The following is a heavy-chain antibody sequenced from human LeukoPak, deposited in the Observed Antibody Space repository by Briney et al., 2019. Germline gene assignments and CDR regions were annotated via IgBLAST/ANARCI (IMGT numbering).Heavy chain of an antibody. D-gene: IGHD2-15*01. V-gene: IGHV4-4*02. CDR1: GGSISSSNW. Sequence: DPSETLSLTCAVSGGSISSSNWWSWVRQPPGKGLEWIGEIYHSGSTNYNPSLKSRVTISVDRSKNQFSLKLSSVTAADTAVYYCARERCSGGSCYGRDYWGQGTLVTVSS. CDR2: IYHSGST. J-gene: IGHJ4*02. CDR3: ARERCSGGSCYGRDY.